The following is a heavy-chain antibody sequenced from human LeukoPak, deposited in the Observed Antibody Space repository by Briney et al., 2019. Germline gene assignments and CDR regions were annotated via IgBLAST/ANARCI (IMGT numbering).Heavy chain of an antibody. V-gene: IGHV3-30-3*01. Sequence: GGSLRLSCAASGFTFSSYAMHWVRQAPGKGLEWVAVISYDGSNKYYADSVKGRFTISRDNSKNTLYLQMNSLRAEDTAVYYCARDHLWAFDYWGQGILVTVSS. CDR3: ARDHLWAFDY. D-gene: IGHD3-3*02. CDR2: ISYDGSNK. J-gene: IGHJ4*02. CDR1: GFTFSSYA.